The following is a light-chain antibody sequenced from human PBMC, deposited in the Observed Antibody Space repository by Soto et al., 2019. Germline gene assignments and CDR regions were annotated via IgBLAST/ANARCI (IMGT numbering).Light chain of an antibody. Sequence: DNVFTQSPCTLSLSPGERATLSCRASQSVSSYLAWYQQKPGQAPRLLIYDASNRATGIPARFSGSGSGTDFTLTISSLEPEDFAVYYCQQRSNWPWTFGQGTKVDIK. V-gene: IGKV3-11*01. CDR1: QSVSSY. CDR2: DAS. J-gene: IGKJ1*01. CDR3: QQRSNWPWT.